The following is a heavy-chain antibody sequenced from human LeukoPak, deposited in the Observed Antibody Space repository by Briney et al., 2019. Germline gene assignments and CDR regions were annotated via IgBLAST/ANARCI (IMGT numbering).Heavy chain of an antibody. V-gene: IGHV1-18*01. CDR1: GYTFTSYG. J-gene: IGHJ5*02. D-gene: IGHD6-6*01. Sequence: GASVKVSCKASGYTFTSYGISWVRQAPGQGLEWMGWISAYNGNTNYAQKLQGRVTMTTDTSTSTAYMELRSLRSDDTAVYYCARNHYSSSSTDWFDPWGQGTLVTVSS. CDR3: ARNHYSSSSTDWFDP. CDR2: ISAYNGNT.